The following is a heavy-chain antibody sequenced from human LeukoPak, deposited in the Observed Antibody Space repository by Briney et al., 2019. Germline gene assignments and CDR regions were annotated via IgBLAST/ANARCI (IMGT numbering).Heavy chain of an antibody. V-gene: IGHV3-7*01. CDR2: IKQDGSEK. CDR1: GFTFSDAW. J-gene: IGHJ4*02. CDR3: ARDLSWTAMDY. Sequence: GGSLRLSCGASGFTFSDAWMSWVRQAPGKGLEWVANIKQDGSEKYYVESVKGRLTISRDNAKNSLYLQMNRLRAEDTAVYYCARDLSWTAMDYWGQGTLVTVSS. D-gene: IGHD5-18*01.